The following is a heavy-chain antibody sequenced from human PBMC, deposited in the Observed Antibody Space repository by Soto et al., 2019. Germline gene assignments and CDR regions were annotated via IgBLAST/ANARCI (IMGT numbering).Heavy chain of an antibody. CDR1: GFTFSSYA. CDR3: AKATRGAIAVSTVRPYYFDY. CDR2: ISGSGGST. Sequence: GGSLRLSCAASGFTFSSYAMSWVRQAPGKGLEWVSAISGSGGSTYYADSVKGRFTISRDNSKNTLYLQMNSLRAEDTAVYYCAKATRGAIAVSTVRPYYFDYWGQGTLVTVSS. D-gene: IGHD2-15*01. J-gene: IGHJ4*02. V-gene: IGHV3-23*01.